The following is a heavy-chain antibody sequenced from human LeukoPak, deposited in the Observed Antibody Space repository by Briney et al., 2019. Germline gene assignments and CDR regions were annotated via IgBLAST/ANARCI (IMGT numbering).Heavy chain of an antibody. CDR2: ISGSGDST. J-gene: IGHJ4*02. CDR3: ARPDVDTARADY. CDR1: GFTFSSYA. V-gene: IGHV3-23*01. D-gene: IGHD5-18*01. Sequence: GGSLRLSCAASGFTFSSYAKNWVRQAPGKGLEWVSGISGSGDSTYYTDSVKGRFTISRDNSKNTLYLQMNSLRAEDTAVYYCARPDVDTARADYWGQGTLVTVSS.